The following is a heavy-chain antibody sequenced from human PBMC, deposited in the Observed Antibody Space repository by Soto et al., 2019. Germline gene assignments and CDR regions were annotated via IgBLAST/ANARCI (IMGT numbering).Heavy chain of an antibody. CDR1: GFTFSSHE. Sequence: LRLSCAASGFTFSSHEMNWVRQAPGKGLEWVSYISSSGSTIYYADSVKGRFTISRDNAKNSLYLQMNSLRAEDTAVYYCARGVIRLLSAPIDYWGQGTLVTVSS. J-gene: IGHJ4*02. V-gene: IGHV3-48*03. D-gene: IGHD3-3*01. CDR2: ISSSGSTI. CDR3: ARGVIRLLSAPIDY.